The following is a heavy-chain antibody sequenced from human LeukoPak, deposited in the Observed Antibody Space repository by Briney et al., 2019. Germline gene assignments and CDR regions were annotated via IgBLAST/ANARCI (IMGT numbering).Heavy chain of an antibody. J-gene: IGHJ3*02. CDR2: IYYNGAT. D-gene: IGHD3-9*01. CDR3: ASKSPLLTGYYSMAFDI. Sequence: SETLSLTCTVSGGSVSSSSYYWGWIRQPPGKALEWIGTIYYNGATRCNPSLNSRVTISVDTSKNQFSLKLSSVTAADTAVYYCASKSPLLTGYYSMAFDIWGQGTMVTVSS. CDR1: GGSVSSSSYY. V-gene: IGHV4-39*07.